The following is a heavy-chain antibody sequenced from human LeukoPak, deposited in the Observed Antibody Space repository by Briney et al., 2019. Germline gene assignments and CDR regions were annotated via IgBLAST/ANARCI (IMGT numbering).Heavy chain of an antibody. D-gene: IGHD3-9*01. J-gene: IGHJ5*02. V-gene: IGHV3-7*01. CDR2: IKQDGSEK. CDR3: AIDVLRYLFDP. CDR1: GFTFSSYA. Sequence: QPGGSLRLSCAASGFTFSSYAMSWVRQAPGKGLEWVANIKQDGSEKYYVDSVKGRFTISRDNAKNSLYLQMNSLRAEDTAVYYCAIDVLRYLFDPWGQGTLVTVSS.